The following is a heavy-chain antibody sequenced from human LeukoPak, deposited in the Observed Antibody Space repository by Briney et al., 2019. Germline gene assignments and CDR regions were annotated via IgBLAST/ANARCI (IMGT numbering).Heavy chain of an antibody. CDR3: ARGYCSGGSCYYDY. J-gene: IGHJ4*02. Sequence: PSETLSLTCTVSGGSVSSGSYYWSWIRQPPGKGLEWIAYIYYSGSTNYNPSLKSRVTISVDTSENQFSLKLSSVTAADTAVYYCARGYCSGGSCYYDYWGQGTLVTVPS. CDR1: GGSVSSGSYY. V-gene: IGHV4-61*01. CDR2: IYYSGST. D-gene: IGHD2-15*01.